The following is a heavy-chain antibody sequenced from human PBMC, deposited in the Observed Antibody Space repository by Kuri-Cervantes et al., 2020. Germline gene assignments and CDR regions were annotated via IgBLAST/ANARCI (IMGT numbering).Heavy chain of an antibody. J-gene: IGHJ4*02. CDR3: ARGFHRQWLTYFDY. V-gene: IGHV3-30*03. CDR2: ISYDGSNK. Sequence: GESLKISCAASGFTFSSYGMHWVRQAPGKGLEWVAVISYDGSNKYYADSVKGRFTISRDNSKYTLYLQMNSLRAEDTAVYYCARGFHRQWLTYFDYWGQGTLVTVSS. CDR1: GFTFSSYG. D-gene: IGHD6-19*01.